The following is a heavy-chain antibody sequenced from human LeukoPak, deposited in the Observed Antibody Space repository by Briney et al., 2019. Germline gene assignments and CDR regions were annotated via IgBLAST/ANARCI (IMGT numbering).Heavy chain of an antibody. CDR1: GYTFTSYG. CDR3: ARDSGYCSGGSCTAPDY. CDR2: ISAYNGNT. Sequence: ASVKVSCKASGYTFTSYGISWVRQAPGQRLEWMGWISAYNGNTNYAQKLQGRVTMTTDTSTSTAYMELRSLRSDDTAVYYCARDSGYCSGGSCTAPDYWGQGTLVTVSS. J-gene: IGHJ4*02. V-gene: IGHV1-18*01. D-gene: IGHD2-15*01.